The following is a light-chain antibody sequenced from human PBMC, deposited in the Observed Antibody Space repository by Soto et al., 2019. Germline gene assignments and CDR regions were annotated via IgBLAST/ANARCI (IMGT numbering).Light chain of an antibody. V-gene: IGKV3-20*01. Sequence: EVVLTQSPGSLSLSPGERATLSCRASQSVMSNYLSWYQQKPGQPPRLLIYGASSRATGIPDRFSGSGSGTDFTLTISSLQPDDFATYYCQHYNSYSEAFGQGTKVDI. J-gene: IGKJ1*01. CDR1: QSVMSNY. CDR2: GAS. CDR3: QHYNSYSEA.